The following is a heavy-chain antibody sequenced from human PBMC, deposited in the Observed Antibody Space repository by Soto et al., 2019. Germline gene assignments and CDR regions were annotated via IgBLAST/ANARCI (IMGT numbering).Heavy chain of an antibody. CDR3: ARARFLRFLEWLGY. Sequence: GASVKVSFKASGYTFTSYGISWLRQAPGQGLEWMGWISAYNGNTNYAQKLQGRVTMTTDTSTSTAYMELRSLRSDDTAVYYCARARFLRFLEWLGYWGQGTLVTVSS. CDR1: GYTFTSYG. V-gene: IGHV1-18*01. D-gene: IGHD3-3*01. CDR2: ISAYNGNT. J-gene: IGHJ4*02.